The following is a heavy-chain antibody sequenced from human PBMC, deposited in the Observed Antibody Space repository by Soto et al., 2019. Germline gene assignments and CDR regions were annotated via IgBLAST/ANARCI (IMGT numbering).Heavy chain of an antibody. CDR1: GGSISSGGYY. CDR2: IYYSGST. D-gene: IGHD5-18*01. CDR3: ASTKVDTAMVAGFWFDP. J-gene: IGHJ5*02. V-gene: IGHV4-31*03. Sequence: QVQLQESGPGLVKPSQTLSLTCTVSGGSISSGGYYWSWIRQHPGKGLEWIGYIYYSGSTYYNPSLKSRGTISVDTSKNQFSLKLSSVTAADTAVYYCASTKVDTAMVAGFWFDPWGQGTLVTVSS.